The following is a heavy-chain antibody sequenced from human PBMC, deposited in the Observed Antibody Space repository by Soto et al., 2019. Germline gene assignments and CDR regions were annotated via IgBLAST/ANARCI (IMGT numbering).Heavy chain of an antibody. CDR3: ARDIEDATTWFDT. J-gene: IGHJ5*02. Sequence: SGTXALSCALSGGSMMSYYDIGIRHPPGKRLEFIGYIYYSWSTYYNPSLKSRVTISVETSKNQFSLQMSSVTAADTAVYYCARDIEDATTWFDTRGQAPLVTV. D-gene: IGHD1-26*01. CDR1: GGSMMSYY. V-gene: IGHV4-59*12. CDR2: IYYSWST.